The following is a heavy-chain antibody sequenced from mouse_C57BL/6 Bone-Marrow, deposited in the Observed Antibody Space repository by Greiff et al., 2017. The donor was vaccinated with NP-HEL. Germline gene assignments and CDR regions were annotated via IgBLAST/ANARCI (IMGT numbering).Heavy chain of an antibody. Sequence: EVKLQESGPELVKPGALVKISCKASGYSFTGYYMNWVKQSPEKSLEWIGEINPSTGGTTYNQKFKAKATLTVDKSSSTAYMQLKSLTSEDSAVYYCARGGDYGYFDVWGTGTTVTVSS. CDR2: INPSTGGT. CDR1: GYSFTGYY. CDR3: ARGGDYGYFDV. V-gene: IGHV1-42*01. J-gene: IGHJ1*03.